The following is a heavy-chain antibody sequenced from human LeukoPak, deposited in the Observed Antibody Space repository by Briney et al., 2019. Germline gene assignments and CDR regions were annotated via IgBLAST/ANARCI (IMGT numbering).Heavy chain of an antibody. J-gene: IGHJ4*02. CDR3: ARDRYCSGRSCYGPPDY. CDR2: IYYNEGT. CDR1: GGSISSYY. Sequence: KPSETLSLTCTVSGGSISSYYWSWIRQPPGKGLEWIGSIYYNEGTYYNPSLKSRVTISIDTSKNQFSLKLNFVTAADTAVYYCARDRYCSGRSCYGPPDYWGQGALVIVS. V-gene: IGHV4-59*12. D-gene: IGHD2-15*01.